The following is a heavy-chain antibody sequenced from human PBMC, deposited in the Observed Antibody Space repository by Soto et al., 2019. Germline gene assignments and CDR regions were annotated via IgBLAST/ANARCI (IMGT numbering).Heavy chain of an antibody. Sequence: QVQLVQSGAEVKKPGSSVKVSCKASGGTFSSYAISWVRQAPGQGLEWMGGIIPIFGTANYAQKFQGRVTITADKSTSTAYMELSSLRSEDTAVYYCARVETAIFGVVMYNWFDPWCPGTLVTVSS. V-gene: IGHV1-69*06. D-gene: IGHD3-3*01. CDR1: GGTFSSYA. CDR3: ARVETAIFGVVMYNWFDP. J-gene: IGHJ5*02. CDR2: IIPIFGTA.